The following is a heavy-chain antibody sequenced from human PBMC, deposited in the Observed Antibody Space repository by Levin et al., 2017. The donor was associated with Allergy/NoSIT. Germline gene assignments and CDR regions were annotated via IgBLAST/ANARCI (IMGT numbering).Heavy chain of an antibody. J-gene: IGHJ6*02. CDR3: TRVPRGTMVLNYGMDV. D-gene: IGHD4/OR15-4a*01. CDR2: INSDGTST. CDR1: GFTLSDFW. Sequence: LTGGSLRLSCAASGFTLSDFWMHWVRQAPGKGLVWVSRINSDGTSTNYADSVQGRFTISRDNAKDTLYLQLSSLRAEDTAVYDCTRVPRGTMVLNYGMDVWGQGTTVTVSS. V-gene: IGHV3-74*01.